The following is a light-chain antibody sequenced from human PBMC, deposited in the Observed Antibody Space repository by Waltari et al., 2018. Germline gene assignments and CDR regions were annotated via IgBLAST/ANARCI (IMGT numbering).Light chain of an antibody. J-gene: IGLJ1*01. CDR3: SSYTTSNAPGV. V-gene: IGLV2-14*03. CDR1: DSDVGAYNF. Sequence: GQSITISCTGTDSDVGAYNFVSWYRQHPGKAPHLIIYDVSERPPGISDRFSGSKSDNPASLTISGLQADDEAVYYCSSYTTSNAPGVFGTGTKVTVL. CDR2: DVS.